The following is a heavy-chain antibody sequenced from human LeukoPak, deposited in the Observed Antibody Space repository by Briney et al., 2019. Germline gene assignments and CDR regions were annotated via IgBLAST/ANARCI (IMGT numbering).Heavy chain of an antibody. CDR3: ARKRYYYGSGSRYNWFDP. V-gene: IGHV4-39*07. D-gene: IGHD3-10*01. J-gene: IGHJ5*02. CDR2: INHSGST. Sequence: SETLSLTCTVSGGSISSGSYYWSWIRQPPGKGLEWIGEINHSGSTNYNPSLKSRVTISVDTSKNQFSLKLSSVTAADTAVYYCARKRYYYGSGSRYNWFDPWGQGTLVTVSS. CDR1: GGSISSGSYY.